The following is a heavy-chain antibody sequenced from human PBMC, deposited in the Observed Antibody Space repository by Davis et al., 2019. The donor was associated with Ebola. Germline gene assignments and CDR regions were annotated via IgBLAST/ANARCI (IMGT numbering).Heavy chain of an antibody. CDR1: GFTFSSYA. CDR3: ASDSNGIAAPLAY. CDR2: ISYDGSNK. V-gene: IGHV3-30-3*01. Sequence: GESLKISCVASGFTFSSYAMHWVRQAPGKGLEWVAVISYDGSNKYYADSVKGRFTISRDNSKNTLYLQMNSLRAEDTAVYYCASDSNGIAAPLAYWGQGTLVTVSS. D-gene: IGHD6-6*01. J-gene: IGHJ4*02.